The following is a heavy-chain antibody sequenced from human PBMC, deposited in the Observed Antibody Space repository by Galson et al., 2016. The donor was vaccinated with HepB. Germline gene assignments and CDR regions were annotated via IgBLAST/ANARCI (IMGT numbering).Heavy chain of an antibody. CDR3: ARGGAKFDWILDF. CDR1: GYTFTNYG. Sequence: SVKVSCKASGYTFTNYGVSWVRQAPGQGLEWMGWISSYNGDTNYAQKFQGRVTMTTDKSTSTAYMDLRSLKSDDTAVYFCARGGAKFDWILDFWGQGTLVTVSS. CDR2: ISSYNGDT. D-gene: IGHD3-9*01. V-gene: IGHV1-18*01. J-gene: IGHJ4*02.